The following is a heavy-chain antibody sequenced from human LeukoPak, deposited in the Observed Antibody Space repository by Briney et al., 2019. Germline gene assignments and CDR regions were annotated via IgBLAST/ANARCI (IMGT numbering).Heavy chain of an antibody. V-gene: IGHV3-23*01. J-gene: IGHJ4*02. CDR3: AKKVGAYSVGGGPPLFDY. D-gene: IGHD1-26*01. Sequence: PGGSLRLSCAASGFTFSSYAMSWVRQAPGKGLEWVSAISGSGGSTYYADSVKGRFTISRDNSKNTLYLQMNSLRAEDTAVYYCAKKVGAYSVGGGPPLFDYWGQGTLVTVSS. CDR2: ISGSGGST. CDR1: GFTFSSYA.